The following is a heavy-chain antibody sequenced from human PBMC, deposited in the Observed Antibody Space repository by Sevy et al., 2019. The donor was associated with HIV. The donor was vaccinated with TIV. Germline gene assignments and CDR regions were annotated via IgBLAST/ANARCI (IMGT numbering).Heavy chain of an antibody. CDR1: GGSFSDFY. D-gene: IGHD3-3*01. Sequence: SETLSLTCTVYGGSFSDFYWNWIRQSPGKGLEWIGEINHREVTNYNPSLKSRATITADASNRQFSLKLTPVTAADTAVYYCVRFDTKIKIFGVPRGAYWGPGTLVTVSS. J-gene: IGHJ4*02. CDR3: VRFDTKIKIFGVPRGAY. CDR2: INHREVT. V-gene: IGHV4-34*01.